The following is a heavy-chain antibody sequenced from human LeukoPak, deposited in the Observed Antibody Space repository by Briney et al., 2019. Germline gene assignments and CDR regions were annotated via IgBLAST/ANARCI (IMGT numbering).Heavy chain of an antibody. J-gene: IGHJ5*02. CDR3: ARDLRKRGGTHNWFDP. Sequence: GASVKVSCKASGYTFTGYYMHWVRQAPGQGLEWMGWINPNSGGTNYAQKFQGRVTMARDTSISTAYMELSRLRSDDTAVYYCARDLRKRGGTHNWFDPWGQGTLVTVSS. V-gene: IGHV1-2*02. CDR1: GYTFTGYY. D-gene: IGHD1-14*01. CDR2: INPNSGGT.